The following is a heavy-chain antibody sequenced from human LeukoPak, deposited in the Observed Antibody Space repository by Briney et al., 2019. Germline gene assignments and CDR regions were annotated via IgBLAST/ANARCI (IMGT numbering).Heavy chain of an antibody. CDR2: ITGSGGNT. CDR1: GFTFSNYA. Sequence: GAPLRLSCAASGFTFSNYAMSWVRQAPGKGLEWVSAITGSGGNTCYADSVKGRFTISRDNSKNTVFLQMNSLRAEDTAVYYCAKWGDYDVLTGYYVSDYWGQGTLVTVSS. J-gene: IGHJ4*02. V-gene: IGHV3-23*01. D-gene: IGHD3-9*01. CDR3: AKWGDYDVLTGYYVSDY.